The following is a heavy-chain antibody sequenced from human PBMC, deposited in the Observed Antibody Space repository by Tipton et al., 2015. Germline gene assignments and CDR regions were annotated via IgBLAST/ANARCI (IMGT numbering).Heavy chain of an antibody. CDR3: AKDQTGGRITMVRGATAFGMDV. V-gene: IGHV3-23*01. D-gene: IGHD3-10*01. CDR1: GFNFSSYA. J-gene: IGHJ6*02. CDR2: ISGSGGGT. Sequence: SLRLSCAASGFNFSSYAMNWVRQAPGKGLEWVSGISGSGGGTYYADSVKGRFTISRDNPQNTLFLQMNSLRAEDTAVYYCAKDQTGGRITMVRGATAFGMDVWGQGTTVTVSS.